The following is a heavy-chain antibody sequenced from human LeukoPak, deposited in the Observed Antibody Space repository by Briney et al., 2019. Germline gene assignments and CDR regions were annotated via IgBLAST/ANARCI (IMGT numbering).Heavy chain of an antibody. J-gene: IGHJ4*02. CDR3: AKRGVVIRVILVGFHKEAYYFDS. D-gene: IGHD3-22*01. CDR1: GITLSNYG. Sequence: GGSLRLSCAVSGITLSNYGMSWVRQAPGKGLEWVAGISGSGGRTNYAASVKGRFTISRDNPKNTLYLQINSLRPEDTAVYFCAKRGVVIRVILVGFHKEAYYFDSWGQGALVTVSS. V-gene: IGHV3-23*01. CDR2: ISGSGGRT.